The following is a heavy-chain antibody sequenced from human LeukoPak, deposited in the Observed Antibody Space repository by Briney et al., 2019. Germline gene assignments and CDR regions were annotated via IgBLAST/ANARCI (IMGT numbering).Heavy chain of an antibody. Sequence: GESLKISCKGSGYSFTKYWIAWVRQMPGKGLEWMGIIYPGDSGTRYSPSFQGQVTISADKSISTAYLQWSSLKASDTAIYYCARQSVLVTAPDYWGQGTLVTVSS. D-gene: IGHD2-21*02. CDR2: IYPGDSGT. CDR3: ARQSVLVTAPDY. V-gene: IGHV5-51*01. CDR1: GYSFTKYW. J-gene: IGHJ4*02.